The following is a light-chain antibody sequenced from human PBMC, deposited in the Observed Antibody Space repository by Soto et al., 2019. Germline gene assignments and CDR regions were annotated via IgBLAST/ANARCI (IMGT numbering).Light chain of an antibody. J-gene: IGLJ3*02. CDR2: LEGSGNY. CDR1: SGRSTYI. V-gene: IGLV4-60*03. Sequence: QSVLTQSSSASASLGSSVNLTCTLSSGRSTYIIAWHQQQPGKAPRYLMKLEGSGNYNKGSGVPDRFSGSSSGPDRYLSISNLQSEDEADYYCETWDSNTRVFGGGTKLTVL. CDR3: ETWDSNTRV.